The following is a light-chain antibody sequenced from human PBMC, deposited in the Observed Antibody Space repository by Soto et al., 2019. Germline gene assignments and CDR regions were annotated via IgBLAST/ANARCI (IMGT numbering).Light chain of an antibody. J-gene: IGKJ4*01. CDR1: QSVSSY. CDR3: QQHSNWPLT. V-gene: IGKV3-11*01. Sequence: EIVLTQSPATLSLSPGERATLSCRASQSVSSYLAWYQQKPGQAPRLLIYDASTRATGIPARFSGSGSGTAFTLTISSLEPEGFAVYYYQQHSNWPLTFGGGTKVEIK. CDR2: DAS.